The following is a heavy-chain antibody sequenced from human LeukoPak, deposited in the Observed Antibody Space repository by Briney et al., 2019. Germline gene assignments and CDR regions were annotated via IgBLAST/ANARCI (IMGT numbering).Heavy chain of an antibody. CDR3: ARELWFGELLSHYYYGMDV. V-gene: IGHV3-23*01. CDR2: ISGSGGST. Sequence: GGSLRLSCAASGFTFSSYAMSWVRQAPGKGLGWVSAISGSGGSTYYADSVKGRFTISRDNSKNTLYLQMNSLRAEDTAVYYCARELWFGELLSHYYYGMDVWGQGTTVTVSS. J-gene: IGHJ6*02. D-gene: IGHD3-10*01. CDR1: GFTFSSYA.